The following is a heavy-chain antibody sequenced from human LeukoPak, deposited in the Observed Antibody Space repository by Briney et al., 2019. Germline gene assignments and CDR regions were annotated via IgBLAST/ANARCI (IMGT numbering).Heavy chain of an antibody. J-gene: IGHJ5*02. Sequence: PGGSLRLSCAASGFTFSNYDIHWVRQAPGKGLEWVAMIRYDGSNAYYADSVKGRFTVSRDNSKNTLYLQMNSLRAEDTAIYYCAKDTSRTTFGVVQNWFDPWGQGTLVTVSS. CDR2: IRYDGSNA. CDR3: AKDTSRTTFGVVQNWFDP. D-gene: IGHD3-3*01. CDR1: GFTFSNYD. V-gene: IGHV3-30*02.